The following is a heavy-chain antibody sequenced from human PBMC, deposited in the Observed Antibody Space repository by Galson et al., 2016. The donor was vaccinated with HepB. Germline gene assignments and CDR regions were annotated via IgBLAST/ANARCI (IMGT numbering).Heavy chain of an antibody. D-gene: IGHD3-10*01. V-gene: IGHV6-1*01. J-gene: IGHJ6*03. CDR3: ARGGGSGNYFYYHYHMDV. CDR2: AYYRSNFYY. CDR1: GDSVSNNGVA. Sequence: CAISGDSVSNNGVAWNWIRQSPSRGLEWLGRAYYRSNFYYDYATSVKSRITINADTSKNQLSVQLNSVTPDDTAVYYCARGGGSGNYFYYHYHMDVWGRGTTVTVSS.